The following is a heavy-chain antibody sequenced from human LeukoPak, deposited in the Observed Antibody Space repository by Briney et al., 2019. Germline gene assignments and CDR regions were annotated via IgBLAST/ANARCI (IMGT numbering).Heavy chain of an antibody. CDR1: GYTFTSYG. J-gene: IGHJ4*02. Sequence: ASVKVSCKASGYTFTSYGISWVRQAPGQGLEWMGWMNPNSGNTGYAQKFQGRVTITRNTSISAAYMELSSLRSEDTAVYYCARGRGEMATIWGQGTLVTVSS. CDR2: MNPNSGNT. V-gene: IGHV1-8*03. CDR3: ARGRGEMATI. D-gene: IGHD5-24*01.